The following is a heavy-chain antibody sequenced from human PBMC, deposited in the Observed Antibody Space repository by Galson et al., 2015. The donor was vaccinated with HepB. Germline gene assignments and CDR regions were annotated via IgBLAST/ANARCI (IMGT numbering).Heavy chain of an antibody. J-gene: IGHJ4*02. CDR3: AKSWGLRRELDS. Sequence: SLRLSCAASGFNFTFCDMSWVRQAPGKGLEWVAYISRGSRLIYYTDSVKGRFTISRDTAKNSLSLQMNSLRAEGTAVYYCAKSWGLRRELDSWGQGTLVTVSS. CDR2: ISRGSRLI. V-gene: IGHV3-21*06. CDR1: GFNFTFCD. D-gene: IGHD5/OR15-5a*01.